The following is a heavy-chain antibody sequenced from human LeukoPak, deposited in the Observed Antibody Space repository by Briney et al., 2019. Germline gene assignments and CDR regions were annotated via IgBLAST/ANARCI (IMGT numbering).Heavy chain of an antibody. CDR3: ARDHRSSGSNDY. Sequence: PSETLSLTCTDSGGSISSSSYYWGWIRQPPGKGLEWIGSIYYSGSTYYNPSLKSRVTISVDTSKNQFSLKLSSETAADTAVYYCARDHRSSGSNDYWGQGTLVTVSS. V-gene: IGHV4-39*07. J-gene: IGHJ4*02. D-gene: IGHD3-22*01. CDR1: GGSISSSSYY. CDR2: IYYSGST.